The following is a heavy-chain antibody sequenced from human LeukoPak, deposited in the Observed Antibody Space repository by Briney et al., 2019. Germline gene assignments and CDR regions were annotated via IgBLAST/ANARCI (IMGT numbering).Heavy chain of an antibody. J-gene: IGHJ6*02. CDR1: GFTFSDYY. Sequence: PGGSLRLSCAASGFTFSDYYMSWIRQAPGKGLEWVSYISSSGSTIYYADSVKGRFTISRDNAKNSPYLQMNSLRAEDTAVYYCAREMTTVTTWDYYYGMDVWGQGTTVTVSS. V-gene: IGHV3-11*01. D-gene: IGHD4-17*01. CDR2: ISSSGSTI. CDR3: AREMTTVTTWDYYYGMDV.